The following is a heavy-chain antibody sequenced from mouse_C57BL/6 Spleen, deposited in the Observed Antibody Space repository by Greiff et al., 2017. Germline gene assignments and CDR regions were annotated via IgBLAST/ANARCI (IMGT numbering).Heavy chain of an antibody. J-gene: IGHJ2*01. CDR3: ARSYNYGSSFLDY. CDR1: GYTFTSYW. V-gene: IGHV1-69*01. CDR2: IDPSDSYT. Sequence: QVQLQQPGAELVMPGASVKLSCKASGYTFTSYWMHWVKQRPGQGLEWIGEIDPSDSYTNYNQKFTGKSTLTVDKSSSTAYMQLSSLTSEDSAVYYCARSYNYGSSFLDYWGQGTTLTVSS. D-gene: IGHD1-1*01.